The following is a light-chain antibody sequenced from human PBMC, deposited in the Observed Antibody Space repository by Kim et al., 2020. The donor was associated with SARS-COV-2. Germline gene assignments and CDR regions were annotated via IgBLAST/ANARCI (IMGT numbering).Light chain of an antibody. CDR3: QQYYSTPQT. CDR1: QSVFYSSNNKNY. V-gene: IGKV4-1*01. CDR2: WAS. J-gene: IGKJ1*01. Sequence: ATIHCKSSQSVFYSSNNKNYLAWYQQKPGQPPTLLIYWASTRESGVPDRFRGSGSGTDFTLTISSLQAEDVAVYYCQQYYSTPQTFGQGTKVDIK.